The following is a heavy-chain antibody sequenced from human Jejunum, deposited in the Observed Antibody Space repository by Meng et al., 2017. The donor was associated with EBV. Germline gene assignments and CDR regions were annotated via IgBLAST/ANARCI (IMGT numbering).Heavy chain of an antibody. J-gene: IGHJ4*02. CDR2: IIPLFGTT. Sequence: QMQLVQSGTAVKKXXXXXKXXRXXSGVTFVSYTFSWVRQAPGQGLEWMGGIIPLFGTTNYAQRFKGRVTINADGSTGTVYMEVTNLKSEDTAVYFCASEQRQGYCHGGSCPLEHWGQGTLVTVSS. D-gene: IGHD2-15*01. V-gene: IGHV1-69*01. CDR3: ASEQRQGYCHGGSCPLEH. CDR1: GVTFVSYT.